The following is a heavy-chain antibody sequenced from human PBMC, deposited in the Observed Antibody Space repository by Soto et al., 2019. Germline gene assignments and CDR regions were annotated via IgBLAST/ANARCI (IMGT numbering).Heavy chain of an antibody. D-gene: IGHD6-19*01. V-gene: IGHV5-51*01. CDR3: ARQPKYSSGWFYY. CDR1: GYSFTSYW. J-gene: IGHJ4*02. CDR2: IYPGDSDT. Sequence: GESLKICCQGSGYSFTSYWIAWVRQMPGKGLEWIGIIYPGDSDTRYSPSFQGQVTISADKSISTAYLQWSSLKASDTAMYYCARQPKYSSGWFYYGGQGTLVTVSS.